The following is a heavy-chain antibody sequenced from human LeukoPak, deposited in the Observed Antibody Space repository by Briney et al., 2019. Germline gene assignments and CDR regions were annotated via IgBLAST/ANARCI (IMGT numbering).Heavy chain of an antibody. V-gene: IGHV4-4*07. CDR2: IYSSGIT. CDR1: GGAINSYH. J-gene: IGHJ5*02. CDR3: ARGGFYNWFDP. Sequence: SETLSLTCTVSGGAINSYHWTWIRQPAGRRLEWIGRIYSSGITNYNPSLKSRVTMSVDTSENHFSLKLSSVTAADTAVYYCARGGFYNWFDPWGQGTLVTVSS.